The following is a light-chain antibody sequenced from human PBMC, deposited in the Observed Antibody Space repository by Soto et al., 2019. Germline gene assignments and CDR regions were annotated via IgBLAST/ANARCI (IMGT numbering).Light chain of an antibody. Sequence: DIQMTQSPSSLSASVGDRVTITCRASQNIKNYLSWYQQKPGKAPKLLIYTASSLQSGVPSRFSGSGFGTDFSLTIDSLQPEDFASYYCQQSYSTPWTFGQGTKVDIK. CDR1: QNIKNY. V-gene: IGKV1-39*01. CDR2: TAS. J-gene: IGKJ1*01. CDR3: QQSYSTPWT.